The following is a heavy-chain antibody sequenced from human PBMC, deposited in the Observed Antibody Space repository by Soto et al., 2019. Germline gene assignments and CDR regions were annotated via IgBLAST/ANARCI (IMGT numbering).Heavy chain of an antibody. CDR1: GGSISSSSYY. J-gene: IGHJ4*02. CDR2: IYYSGST. CDR3: AGGTRGYSYGFDY. Sequence: SETLSLTCTDSGGSISSSSYYWGWIRQPPGKGLEWIGSIYYSGSTYYNPSLKSRVTISVDTSKNQFSLKLSSVTAADTAVYYCAGGTRGYSYGFDYWGQGTLVTVSS. D-gene: IGHD5-18*01. V-gene: IGHV4-39*01.